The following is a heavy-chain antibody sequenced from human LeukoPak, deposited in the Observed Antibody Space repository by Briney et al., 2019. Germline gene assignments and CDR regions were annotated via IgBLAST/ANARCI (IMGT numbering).Heavy chain of an antibody. J-gene: IGHJ6*03. Sequence: PGGSLRLSCAASGFTFSSYAMSWVRQAPGKGLEWVSTISGGGDSTYYADSVKGRLTISRDNSKNTLSLQMNSLRAEDTAVYYCAKTPTVTPNYYYYYMDVWGKGTTVTVSS. V-gene: IGHV3-23*01. CDR2: ISGGGDST. CDR3: AKTPTVTPNYYYYYMDV. D-gene: IGHD4-11*01. CDR1: GFTFSSYA.